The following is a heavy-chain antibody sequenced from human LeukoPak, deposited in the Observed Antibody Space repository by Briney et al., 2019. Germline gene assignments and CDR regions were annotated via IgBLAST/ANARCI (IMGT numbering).Heavy chain of an antibody. J-gene: IGHJ6*03. CDR2: ISGSGGST. CDR3: AKGRVCSGGSCYSEDYYYYYMDV. V-gene: IGHV3-23*01. D-gene: IGHD2-15*01. CDR1: GFTFSSYA. Sequence: GGSLRLSCAASGFTFSSYAMSWVRQAPGKGLEWVSAISGSGGSTYYADSVKGGITIFSDNSKNTLYLQMNSLRAEDTAVYYCAKGRVCSGGSCYSEDYYYYYMDVWGKGTTVTVSS.